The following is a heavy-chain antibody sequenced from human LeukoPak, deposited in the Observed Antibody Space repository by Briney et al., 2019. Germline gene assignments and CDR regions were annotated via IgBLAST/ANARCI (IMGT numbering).Heavy chain of an antibody. J-gene: IGHJ5*02. D-gene: IGHD2/OR15-2a*01. V-gene: IGHV4-59*08. Sequence: PSETLSLTCTVSGGSFTSYYWNWIRQPPGKGLEWIGYIYHSGITNYNPSLKSRATISVDTSKNQFSLKLSSVTAADTAVYYCTSFTFGHNWFDPWGQGTLVTVSS. CDR2: IYHSGIT. CDR1: GGSFTSYY. CDR3: TSFTFGHNWFDP.